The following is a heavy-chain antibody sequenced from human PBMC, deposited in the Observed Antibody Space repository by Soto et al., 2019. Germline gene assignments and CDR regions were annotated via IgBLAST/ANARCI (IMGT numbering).Heavy chain of an antibody. V-gene: IGHV3-15*05. CDR3: ARILQYFGAPRAYFDL. D-gene: IGHD3-10*01. Sequence: NPGGSLRLSCAASGFSFNNVWMSWVRQTPGKGLEWVGRIKSKADGGTADYAAPLKGRVTISRDDSTSTLDLQMNNLKTEDTGVYFFARILQYFGAPRAYFDLWGRGSLVTVSS. CDR1: GFSFNNVW. CDR2: IKSKADGGTA. J-gene: IGHJ2*01.